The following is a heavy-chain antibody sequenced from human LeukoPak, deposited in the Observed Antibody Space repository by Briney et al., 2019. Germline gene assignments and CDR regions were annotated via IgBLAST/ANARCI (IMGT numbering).Heavy chain of an antibody. CDR2: INPSGGST. D-gene: IGHD2-2*02. CDR3: ARDKGGAAAAIEYYFDY. Sequence: ASVKVSCKASGYTFTSYYMHWVRQAPGQGLEWMGIINPSGGSTSYAQKFQGRVTMTRDTSTSTVYMELSSLRSEDTAVYYCARDKGGAAAAIEYYFDYWGQGTLVTVSS. V-gene: IGHV1-46*01. CDR1: GYTFTSYY. J-gene: IGHJ4*02.